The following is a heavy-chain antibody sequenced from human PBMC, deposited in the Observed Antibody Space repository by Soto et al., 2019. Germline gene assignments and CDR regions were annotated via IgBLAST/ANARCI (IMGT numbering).Heavy chain of an antibody. V-gene: IGHV3-13*01. CDR2: IGTAGDT. D-gene: IGHD6-19*01. CDR3: ARAHPDTVAGEDYYYYGMDV. J-gene: IGHJ6*02. Sequence: EVQLVESGGGLVQPGGSLRLSCAASGFTFSSYDMHWVRQATGKGLEWVSAIGTAGDTYYPGSVKGRFTISRENAKNSWYLQMNSLRAEDTAVYYGARAHPDTVAGEDYYYYGMDVWGQGTTGTVSS. CDR1: GFTFSSYD.